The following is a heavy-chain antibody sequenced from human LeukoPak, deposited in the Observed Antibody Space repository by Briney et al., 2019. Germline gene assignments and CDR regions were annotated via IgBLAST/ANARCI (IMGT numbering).Heavy chain of an antibody. CDR1: GYTFTCYY. CDR3: ARPSRGIVVVPAALSE. V-gene: IGHV1-2*02. CDR2: INPNSGGT. D-gene: IGHD2-2*01. J-gene: IGHJ4*02. Sequence: GSVKVSCQASGYTFTCYYMHWVRQAPGQGLEWMGWINPNSGGTNYAQKFQGRVTMTMDTSISTAYMELSRLRSDDTAVYYCARPSRGIVVVPAALSEWGQGTLVTVSS.